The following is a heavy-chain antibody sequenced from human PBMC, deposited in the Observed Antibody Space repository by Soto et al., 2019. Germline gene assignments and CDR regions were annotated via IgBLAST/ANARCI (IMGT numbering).Heavy chain of an antibody. CDR1: GFTFSSYA. CDR2: ISGSGGST. D-gene: IGHD3-16*02. J-gene: IGHJ4*02. Sequence: GGSLRLSCAASGFTFSSYAMSWVRQAPGKGLEWVSAISGSGGSTYYADSVKGRFTISRDSSKNTLYLQMNSLRAEDTAVYYCAKGGLHLGELSFAFDYWGQGTLVTVSS. V-gene: IGHV3-23*01. CDR3: AKGGLHLGELSFAFDY.